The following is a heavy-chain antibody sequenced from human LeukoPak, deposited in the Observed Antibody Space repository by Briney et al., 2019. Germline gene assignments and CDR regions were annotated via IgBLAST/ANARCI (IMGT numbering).Heavy chain of an antibody. CDR1: GFTFSSYA. CDR2: ISGSGGST. CDR3: AKDPSYDFWSGYDLYFDY. J-gene: IGHJ4*02. D-gene: IGHD3-3*01. Sequence: QPGGSLRLSCAASGFTFSSYAMSWVRQAPGKGLEWVSAISGSGGSTDYADSVKGRFTISRDNSKNTLYLQMNSLRAEDTAVYYCAKDPSYDFWSGYDLYFDYWGQGTLVTVSS. V-gene: IGHV3-23*01.